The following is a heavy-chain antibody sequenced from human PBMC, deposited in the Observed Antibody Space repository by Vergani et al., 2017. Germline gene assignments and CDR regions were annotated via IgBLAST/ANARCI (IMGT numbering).Heavy chain of an antibody. J-gene: IGHJ4*02. D-gene: IGHD3-10*01. CDR3: ARGKRRTMVRDPLETIDY. CDR1: GGSFSGYY. V-gene: IGHV4-34*01. CDR2: INHSGST. Sequence: QVQLQQWGAGLLKPSETLSLTCAVYGGSFSGYYWSWIRQPPGKGLEWIGEINHSGSTNYKPSLKSRVTLSVDTSKNQCTLKLSSVTDADTAVYYCARGKRRTMVRDPLETIDYWGQGTLVTVSS.